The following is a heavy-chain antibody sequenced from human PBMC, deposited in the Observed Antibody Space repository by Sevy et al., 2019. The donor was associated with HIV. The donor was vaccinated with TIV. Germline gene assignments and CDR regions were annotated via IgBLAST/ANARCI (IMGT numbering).Heavy chain of an antibody. D-gene: IGHD3-3*01. CDR1: GFSFSNSA. CDR3: VKDPDYNFWRGDYGMDV. Sequence: VGSLRLSCSGSGFSFSNSAMNWVRQTPGKGLKYVSAISSDGVSTYYTDSVRGRFTISRDNSKNTLYLQMGSLRVEDTAVYYCVKDPDYNFWRGDYGMDVWGQGTTVTVSS. J-gene: IGHJ6*02. CDR2: ISSDGVST. V-gene: IGHV3-64D*06.